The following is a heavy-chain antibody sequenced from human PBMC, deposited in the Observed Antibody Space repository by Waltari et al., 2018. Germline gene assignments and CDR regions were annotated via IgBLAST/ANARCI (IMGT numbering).Heavy chain of an antibody. CDR2: INAGNGNT. D-gene: IGHD2-15*01. CDR1: GYTFTSYA. CDR3: ARVRSRAGVVVKYYFDY. Sequence: QVQLVQSGAEVKKPGASVKVSCKASGYTFTSYAMHWVRQAPGQRLEWMGWINAGNGNTKYSQKFQGRVTITRDTSASTAYMELSSLRSEDTAVYYCARVRSRAGVVVKYYFDYWGQGTLVTVSS. J-gene: IGHJ4*02. V-gene: IGHV1-3*01.